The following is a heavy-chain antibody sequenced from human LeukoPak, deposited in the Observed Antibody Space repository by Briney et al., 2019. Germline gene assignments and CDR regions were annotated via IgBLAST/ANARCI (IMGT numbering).Heavy chain of an antibody. J-gene: IGHJ4*02. V-gene: IGHV3-7*01. CDR1: GFTFSNYW. Sequence: PGGSLRLSCAASGFTFSNYWMSWVRQAPGKGLEWVANIGQGGPEKYYVDSVKGRFTISRDNAKNSLYLQMNRLRAEDTALYYCARLLVYASGAEAFDYWGQGTLVTVSS. CDR3: ARLLVYASGAEAFDY. D-gene: IGHD3-10*01. CDR2: IGQGGPEK.